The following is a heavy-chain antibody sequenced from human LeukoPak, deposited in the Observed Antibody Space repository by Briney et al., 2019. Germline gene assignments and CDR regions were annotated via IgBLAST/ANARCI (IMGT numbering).Heavy chain of an antibody. D-gene: IGHD6-13*01. CDR1: GYTSTGYY. CDR2: INPNGGGT. CDR3: ARDPGRDSSSWFYYYYYMDV. V-gene: IGHV1-2*02. J-gene: IGHJ6*03. Sequence: ASVKVSCKASGYTSTGYYMHWVRQAPGQGLEWMGWINPNGGGTNYAQKFQGRVTMTRDTSISTAYMELSRLRSDDTAVYYCARDPGRDSSSWFYYYYYMDVWGKGTTVTVSS.